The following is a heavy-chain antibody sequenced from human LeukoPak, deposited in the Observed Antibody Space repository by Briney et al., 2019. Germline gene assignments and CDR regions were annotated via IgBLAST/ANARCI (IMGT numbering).Heavy chain of an antibody. V-gene: IGHV4-59*01. D-gene: IGHD3-10*01. J-gene: IGHJ4*02. CDR2: IYYSGST. CDR1: GGSISSYY. CDR3: ARANYGSGSYPLDY. Sequence: KPSETLSLTCTVSGGSISSYYWSWIRQPPGKGLEWIGYIYYSGSTNYNPSLKSRVTISVDTSKNQFSLKLSSVTAADTAVYYCARANYGSGSYPLDYWGQGTLVTVSS.